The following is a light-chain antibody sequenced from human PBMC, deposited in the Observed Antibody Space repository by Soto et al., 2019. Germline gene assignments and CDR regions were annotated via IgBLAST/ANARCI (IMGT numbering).Light chain of an antibody. CDR2: AAS. CDR3: QQYNSYPRT. Sequence: DIQMTQSPSSLSVSVGDRVTINCRASQDIGSSLGWFQQKPGKAPKSLIYAASTLQVGVPSRFSSSGSGTDFILTISSLQPEDFATYYCQQYNSYPRTFGQGTKVEIK. CDR1: QDIGSS. V-gene: IGKV1-16*01. J-gene: IGKJ1*01.